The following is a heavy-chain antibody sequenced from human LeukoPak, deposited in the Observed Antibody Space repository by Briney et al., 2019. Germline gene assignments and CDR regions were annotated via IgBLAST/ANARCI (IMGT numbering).Heavy chain of an antibody. D-gene: IGHD3-10*01. CDR3: ARDQEENGSGSSIFRKWYYFDY. V-gene: IGHV4-4*07. J-gene: IGHJ4*02. CDR2: IYTSGST. CDR1: GGSISSYY. Sequence: SETLSLTCTVSGGSISSYYWSWIRQPAGKGLEWIGRIYTSGSTNYNPSLKSRVTMSVDTSRNQFSLKLSSVTAADTAVYYCARDQEENGSGSSIFRKWYYFDYWGQGTLVTVSS.